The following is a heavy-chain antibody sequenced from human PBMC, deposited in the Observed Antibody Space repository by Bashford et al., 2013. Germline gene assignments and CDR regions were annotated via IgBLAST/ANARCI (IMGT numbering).Heavy chain of an antibody. CDR2: MDYSGST. V-gene: IGHV4-39*01. D-gene: IGHD1-14*01. CDR3: ARSRYNRGGPFDY. Sequence: WIRQPPGKGLEWIGTMDYSGSTYYNPSLKSRVTISVDTSKSQFSLMLNSVTAADTAVYYCARSRYNRGGPFDYWGQGTLVTVSS. J-gene: IGHJ4*02.